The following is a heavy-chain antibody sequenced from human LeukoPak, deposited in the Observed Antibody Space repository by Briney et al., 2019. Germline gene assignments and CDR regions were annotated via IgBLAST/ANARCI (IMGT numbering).Heavy chain of an antibody. CDR2: ITSSSSTI. CDR1: GFIFSYYS. Sequence: GGSLRLSCAASGFIFSYYSMNWVRQAPGKGLEWVSYITSSSSTIYYADSVKGRFTISRDNAKNSLYLQMNNLRDEDTAVYYCARDPHNWGWGQGTLVTVSS. V-gene: IGHV3-48*02. D-gene: IGHD7-27*01. CDR3: ARDPHNWG. J-gene: IGHJ4*02.